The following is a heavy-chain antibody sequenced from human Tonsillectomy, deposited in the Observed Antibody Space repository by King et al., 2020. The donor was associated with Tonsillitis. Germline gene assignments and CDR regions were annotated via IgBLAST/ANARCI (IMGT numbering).Heavy chain of an antibody. Sequence: QLVQSGGGLVQPGRSLRLSCTTSGFTFGDYAISWFRQAPGMGLEWVGFIRSTSYGGTTQYAASVKGRFSISRDDSKSIAYLQMNSLKTEDTAMYYCARDGLAYNSSWYPTYYFDYWGQGTLVTVSS. D-gene: IGHD6-13*01. J-gene: IGHJ4*02. CDR2: IRSTSYGGTT. CDR3: ARDGLAYNSSWYPTYYFDY. V-gene: IGHV3-49*03. CDR1: GFTFGDYA.